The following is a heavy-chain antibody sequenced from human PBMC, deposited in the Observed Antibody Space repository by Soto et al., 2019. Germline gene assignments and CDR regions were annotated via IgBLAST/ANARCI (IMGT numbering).Heavy chain of an antibody. J-gene: IGHJ5*02. CDR1: GFTFGSYA. Sequence: GGSLRLSCAASGFTFGSYAMHWVGQGPGKGLEWVAVISYDGSNKYYADSVKGRFTISRDNSKNTLYLQMNSLRAEDTAVYYCARGTAMVYAGWFDPWGQGTLVTVSS. CDR3: ARGTAMVYAGWFDP. V-gene: IGHV3-30-3*01. CDR2: ISYDGSNK. D-gene: IGHD5-18*01.